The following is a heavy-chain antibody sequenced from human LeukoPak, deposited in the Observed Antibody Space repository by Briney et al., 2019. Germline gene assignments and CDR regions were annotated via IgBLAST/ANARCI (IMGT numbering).Heavy chain of an antibody. V-gene: IGHV4-34*01. CDR2: INHSGST. CDR3: ARGPVRSLRYFDWLSFYFDY. CDR1: GGSFSGYY. Sequence: SGTLSLTCAVYGGSFSGYYWSWIRQPPGKGLEWIGEINHSGSTNYNPSLKSRVTISVDTSKSQFSLKLSSVTAADTAVYYCARGPVRSLRYFDWLSFYFDYWGQGTLVTVSS. J-gene: IGHJ4*02. D-gene: IGHD3-9*01.